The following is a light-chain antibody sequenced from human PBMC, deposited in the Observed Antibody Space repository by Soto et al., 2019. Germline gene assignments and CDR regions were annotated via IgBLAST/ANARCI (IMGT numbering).Light chain of an antibody. CDR3: QQTYSTPWT. CDR2: AAS. V-gene: IGKV1-39*01. Sequence: DFQLTQSPSSLSASVGDRVTVACRATHDISTYLNWYQQKPGKAPNLLIYAASHLQNEVPSRFSGSGSGTDFTLISSNLQPEDFATYHCQQTYSTPWTFGQGTKVEIK. CDR1: HDISTY. J-gene: IGKJ1*01.